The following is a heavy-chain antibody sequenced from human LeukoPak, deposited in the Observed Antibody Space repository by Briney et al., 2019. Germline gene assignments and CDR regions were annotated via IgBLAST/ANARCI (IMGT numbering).Heavy chain of an antibody. CDR2: ISHSGGAE. CDR3: ARHYVFAFDY. D-gene: IGHD3-16*01. Sequence: GGSLRLSCAASGFRFSTYSMNWVRQAPGKGLEWISYISHSGGAEHYTDSVKGRFTISRDNAKNALYLQMTSLRAEDTAVYFCARHYVFAFDYCSQGTLVTVSS. V-gene: IGHV3-48*01. CDR1: GFRFSTYS. J-gene: IGHJ4*02.